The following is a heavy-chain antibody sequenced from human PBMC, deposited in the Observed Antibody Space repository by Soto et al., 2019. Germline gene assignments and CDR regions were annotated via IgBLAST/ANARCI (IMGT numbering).Heavy chain of an antibody. Sequence: GASVKVSCKASGYTFTSYAMHWVRQAPGQRLEWMGWINAGNGNTKYSQKFQGRVTITRDTSASTAYMELSSLRSEDTAVYYCARDFAGSVPAAIGLSWWFDPWGQGTLVTVSS. CDR2: INAGNGNT. V-gene: IGHV1-3*01. D-gene: IGHD2-2*01. CDR3: ARDFAGSVPAAIGLSWWFDP. J-gene: IGHJ5*02. CDR1: GYTFTSYA.